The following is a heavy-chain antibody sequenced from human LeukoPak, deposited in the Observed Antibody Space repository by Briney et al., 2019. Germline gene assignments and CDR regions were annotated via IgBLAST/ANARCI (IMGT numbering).Heavy chain of an antibody. CDR3: ARGRIASAGTGVDY. D-gene: IGHD6-13*01. Sequence: GASVKVSCKASGYTFTSYDINWVRQATGQGLEWMGWMNPNRGNTDYAHKFQGRVTMTRNTSISTAYMELSSLRSEDTAVYYCARGRIASAGTGVDYWGQGTLVTVSS. CDR2: MNPNRGNT. V-gene: IGHV1-8*01. J-gene: IGHJ4*02. CDR1: GYTFTSYD.